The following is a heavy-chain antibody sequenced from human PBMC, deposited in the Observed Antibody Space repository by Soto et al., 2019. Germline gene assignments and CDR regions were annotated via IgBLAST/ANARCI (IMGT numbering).Heavy chain of an antibody. CDR3: SSGDSPGPIDH. Sequence: SETLSLTCSVSGASISSYYWSWFRQAPGKGLEYIGYIHNGERTNYNPSLESRVTISADTSKNQFSLRLSSVTAADTAMYYCSSGDSPGPIDHWGQGTLVTVYS. D-gene: IGHD4-17*01. J-gene: IGHJ4*02. CDR2: IHNGERT. CDR1: GASISSYY. V-gene: IGHV4-59*01.